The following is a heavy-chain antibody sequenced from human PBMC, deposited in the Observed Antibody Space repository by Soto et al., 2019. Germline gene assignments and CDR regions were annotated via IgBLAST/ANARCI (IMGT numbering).Heavy chain of an antibody. D-gene: IGHD3-16*02. CDR2: INAGNGNT. CDR1: GYSFTTYA. Sequence: ASVKVSCKASGYSFTTYAMHWVRQAPGQRLEWMGWINAGNGNTKYSQKLQGRVTITRDTSASTAYMELSSLRSEDTAVYYCTRSGVRPSGGLIGPIDYWCQGTLGTXSS. J-gene: IGHJ4*02. V-gene: IGHV1-3*01. CDR3: TRSGVRPSGGLIGPIDY.